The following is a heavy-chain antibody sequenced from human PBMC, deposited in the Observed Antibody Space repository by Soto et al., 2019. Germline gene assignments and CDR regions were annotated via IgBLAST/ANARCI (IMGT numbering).Heavy chain of an antibody. CDR3: ARQFGDTAMAIDY. D-gene: IGHD5-18*01. V-gene: IGHV5-51*01. J-gene: IGHJ4*02. CDR1: GYNFSRNW. CDR2: IYPGDSDT. Sequence: GESLKISCKGSGYNFSRNWIGWVRQMPGKGLEWMGIIYPGDSDTRYSPSFQGQVTISADKSINTAYLQWSSLKASDSAIYYCARQFGDTAMAIDYWGQGTQVTVSS.